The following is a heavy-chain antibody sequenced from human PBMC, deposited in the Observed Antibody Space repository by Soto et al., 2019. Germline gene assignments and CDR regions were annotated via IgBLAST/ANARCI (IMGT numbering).Heavy chain of an antibody. D-gene: IGHD2-15*01. V-gene: IGHV4-34*01. Sequence: SETLSLTCAVYGGSFSGYYWSWIRQPPGKGLEWIGEINHSGSTNYNPSLKSRVTISVDTSKNQFSLKLSSVTAADTAMYYCARGHNYCSGGTCSAGPSVVDYWGQGTLVTVSS. CDR3: ARGHNYCSGGTCSAGPSVVDY. CDR2: INHSGST. CDR1: GGSFSGYY. J-gene: IGHJ4*02.